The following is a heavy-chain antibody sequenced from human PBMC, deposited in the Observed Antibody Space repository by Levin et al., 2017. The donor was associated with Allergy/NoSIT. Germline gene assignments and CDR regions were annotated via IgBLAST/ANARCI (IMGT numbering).Heavy chain of an antibody. J-gene: IGHJ4*02. Sequence: PSETLSLTCTVSGGSFDSSSYHWGWIRQPPGKGLEWIGSMYYSGSTYIKPSLKSRVTISLDTSKNQLSLKLSSVTAADTAVYYCARDLRGYYYGSGTYYNYFDVWGQGTLVTVSS. CDR3: ARDLRGYYYGSGTYYNYFDV. D-gene: IGHD3-10*01. CDR2: MYYSGST. V-gene: IGHV4-39*07. CDR1: GGSFDSSSYH.